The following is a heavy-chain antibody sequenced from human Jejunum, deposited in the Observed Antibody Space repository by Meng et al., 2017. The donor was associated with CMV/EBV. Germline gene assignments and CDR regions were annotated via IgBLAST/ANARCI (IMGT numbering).Heavy chain of an antibody. Sequence: VFAFSGDWMHWVRHAPGTGLMLVSRINADGTTSGYADSVKGRFTISRDNANNMLYLQLDSLRAEDTAVYYCVTNLYCSTDGCRNYWGQGTLVTVSS. CDR1: VFAFSGDW. CDR3: VTNLYCSTDGCRNY. J-gene: IGHJ4*02. D-gene: IGHD2-2*01. CDR2: INADGTTS. V-gene: IGHV3-74*01.